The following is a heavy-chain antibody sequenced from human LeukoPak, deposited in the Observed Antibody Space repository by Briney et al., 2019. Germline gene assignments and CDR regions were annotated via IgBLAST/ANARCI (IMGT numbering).Heavy chain of an antibody. J-gene: IGHJ5*02. V-gene: IGHV1-69*05. CDR3: ARAPSGGDSTYDWFDP. Sequence: SVKVSCKASGGTFSSYAISWVRQAPGQGLEWMGGIIPIFGTANYAQKFQGRVTIPTDESTSTAYMELSSLRSEDTDVYYCARAPSGGDSTYDWFDPWGQGTLVTVSS. CDR1: GGTFSSYA. D-gene: IGHD2-21*02. CDR2: IIPIFGTA.